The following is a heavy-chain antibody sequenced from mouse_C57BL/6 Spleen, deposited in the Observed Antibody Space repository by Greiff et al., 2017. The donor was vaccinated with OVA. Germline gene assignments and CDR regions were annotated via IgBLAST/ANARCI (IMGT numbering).Heavy chain of an antibody. CDR1: GFSLTSYG. D-gene: IGHD2-5*01. J-gene: IGHJ4*01. V-gene: IGHV2-2*01. Sequence: QVQLQQSGPGLVQPSQSLSITCTVSGFSLTSYGVHWVRQSPGQGLEWLGVIWSGGSTAYNAAFISSLSISKDKSKSQVFFKMNSLQADDTAIYYGARTYSKGNYAMDYWGQGTSVTVSS. CDR2: IWSGGST. CDR3: ARTYSKGNYAMDY.